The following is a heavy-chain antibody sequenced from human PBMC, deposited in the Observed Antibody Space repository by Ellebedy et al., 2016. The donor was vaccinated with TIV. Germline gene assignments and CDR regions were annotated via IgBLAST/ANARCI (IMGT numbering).Heavy chain of an antibody. CDR3: ARAVLSSGDYDYYSYYYMDV. CDR1: GGSISSGSYY. J-gene: IGHJ6*03. D-gene: IGHD3-22*01. V-gene: IGHV4-61*02. CDR2: IYRSGST. Sequence: SETLSLXXTVSGGSISSGSYYWSWIRQPAGKGLEWIGRIYRSGSTNYNPSLKSQVTMSVDTSKNQFSLKLSSLTAADTAVYFCARAVLSSGDYDYYSYYYMDVWGKGTTVTVSS.